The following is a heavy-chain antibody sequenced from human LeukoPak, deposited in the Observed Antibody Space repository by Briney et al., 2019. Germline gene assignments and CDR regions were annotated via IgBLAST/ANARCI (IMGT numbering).Heavy chain of an antibody. CDR3: ARENSSSWYFPMLPGPFDY. D-gene: IGHD6-13*01. CDR1: GYTFSSYG. Sequence: GASVKVSCKASGYTFSSYGISWVRQAPGQGLEWMGWISAYNGNTNYAQKLQGRVTMTTDTSTSTAYMELRSLRSDDTAVYYCARENSSSWYFPMLPGPFDYWGQGTLVTVSS. V-gene: IGHV1-18*01. J-gene: IGHJ4*02. CDR2: ISAYNGNT.